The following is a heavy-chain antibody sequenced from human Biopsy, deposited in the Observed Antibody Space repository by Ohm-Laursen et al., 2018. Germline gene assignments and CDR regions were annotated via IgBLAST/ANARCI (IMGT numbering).Heavy chain of an antibody. V-gene: IGHV4-59*01. D-gene: IGHD3-22*01. Sequence: GTLSLTCTVSGDSLSSYFWSWIRQPPGKGLEWIGFIHNSGSTDHNPSLKSRATVSMDVSNNDFSLKLTSVTAADTAVYYCARALGGYDLSAYYIDSWGQGTLVTVSS. CDR2: IHNSGST. J-gene: IGHJ4*02. CDR1: GDSLSSYF. CDR3: ARALGGYDLSAYYIDS.